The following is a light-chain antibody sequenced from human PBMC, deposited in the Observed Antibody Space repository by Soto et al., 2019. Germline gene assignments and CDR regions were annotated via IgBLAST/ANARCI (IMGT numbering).Light chain of an antibody. CDR1: QSISSY. Sequence: IQMTQSPSSLSASVGDRVTITCRASQSISSYLNWYQQKPGKAPKLLIYAASNLQSGVPARFSGSGSGTDFTLTISSLQPEDFATYYCLQKYFYPFTFGPGTKVD. V-gene: IGKV1-6*01. CDR3: LQKYFYPFT. J-gene: IGKJ3*01. CDR2: AAS.